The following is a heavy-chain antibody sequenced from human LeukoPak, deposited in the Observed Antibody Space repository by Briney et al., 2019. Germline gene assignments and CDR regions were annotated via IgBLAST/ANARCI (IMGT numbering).Heavy chain of an antibody. D-gene: IGHD3-22*01. CDR2: ISGSGGST. V-gene: IGHV3-23*01. Sequence: GGSLRLSCAASGSTFSSYAMSWVRQAPGKGLEWVSAISGSGGSTYYADSVKGRFTISRDNSKNTLYLQMNSLRAEDTAVYYCAKTLHYYDSSGYFDYWGQGTLVTVPS. J-gene: IGHJ4*02. CDR1: GSTFSSYA. CDR3: AKTLHYYDSSGYFDY.